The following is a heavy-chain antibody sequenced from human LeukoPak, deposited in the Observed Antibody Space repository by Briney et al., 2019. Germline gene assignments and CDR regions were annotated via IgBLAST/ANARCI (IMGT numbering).Heavy chain of an antibody. J-gene: IGHJ4*02. D-gene: IGHD5-18*01. V-gene: IGHV1-46*01. Sequence: ASVKVSCKASGYTFTTYYMHWVRQAPGQGLEWMGIINPSSGSTSYAQKFQGRVTMTRDTSTSTVYMDLSSLRSEDTAVYYCVRGGTSMVIMDDYWGQGTLVTVSS. CDR1: GYTFTTYY. CDR2: INPSSGST. CDR3: VRGGTSMVIMDDY.